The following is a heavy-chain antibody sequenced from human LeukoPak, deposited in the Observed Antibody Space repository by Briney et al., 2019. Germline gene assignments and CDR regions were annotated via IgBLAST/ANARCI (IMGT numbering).Heavy chain of an antibody. D-gene: IGHD5-24*01. CDR3: ARRINYFDY. V-gene: IGHV4-59*01. Sequence: SETLSLTCTVSRGSISGWYWSWIRQAPGKGLEWVGYIYYSGSTNYNPSLKSRVTMSVDTSKNQFSLKLRSVTTTDTAVYYCARRINYFDYWGLGTLVTVSS. CDR2: IYYSGST. J-gene: IGHJ4*02. CDR1: RGSISGWY.